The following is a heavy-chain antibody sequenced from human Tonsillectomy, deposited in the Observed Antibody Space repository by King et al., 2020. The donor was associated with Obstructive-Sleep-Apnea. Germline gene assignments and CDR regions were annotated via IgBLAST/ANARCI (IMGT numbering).Heavy chain of an antibody. D-gene: IGHD3-10*01. V-gene: IGHV4-31*03. CDR3: ARGQFAGRYYYAFDI. Sequence: QLQESGPGLVKPSQTLSLTCTVSGGSISSGGYYWSWIRQHPGKGLEWIGYIYYSGSTYSNPSLKSRVTISVDTSKDHFSLKLSSVTAADTAVYYCARGQFAGRYYYAFDIWGQGTMVTVSS. J-gene: IGHJ3*02. CDR2: IYYSGST. CDR1: GGSISSGGYY.